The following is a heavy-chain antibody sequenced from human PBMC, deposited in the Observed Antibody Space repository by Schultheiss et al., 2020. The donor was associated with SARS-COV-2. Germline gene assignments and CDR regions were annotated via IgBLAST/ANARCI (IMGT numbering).Heavy chain of an antibody. Sequence: SETLSLTCTVSGGSISSGSYYWSWIRQPAGKGLEWIGYVSPSGSTNYNPSLKSRVTISRDTSKNQFSLKLSSVTAADTAVYYCARDQGYGGSHDYWGQGTLVTVSS. D-gene: IGHD5-18*01. CDR1: GGSISSGSYY. J-gene: IGHJ4*02. CDR2: VSPSGST. V-gene: IGHV4-61*10. CDR3: ARDQGYGGSHDY.